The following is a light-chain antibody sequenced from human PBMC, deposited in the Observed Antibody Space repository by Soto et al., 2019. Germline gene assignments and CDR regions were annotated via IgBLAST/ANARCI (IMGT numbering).Light chain of an antibody. CDR2: LGS. CDR1: QSLLHSNGYNY. Sequence: DIVMTQSPLSLPVTPGEPASISCRSSQSLLHSNGYNYLDWYLQKPVQSPQLLIYLGSNRASGVPDRFSGSGSGTDFTLKISRVEAEAVGVYYCMQALQTPKTFSQGTKVDIK. CDR3: MQALQTPKT. V-gene: IGKV2-28*01. J-gene: IGKJ1*01.